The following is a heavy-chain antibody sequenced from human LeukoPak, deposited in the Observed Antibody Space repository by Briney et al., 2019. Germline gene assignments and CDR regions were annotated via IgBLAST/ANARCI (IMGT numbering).Heavy chain of an antibody. V-gene: IGHV3-30*18. Sequence: GRSLRLSCAASGFTFSSYGMHWVRQTPGKGLEWVAVISYDGSNKDYADSVKGRFPISRDNSKNTLYLQMRSLRVEDTGVYYCAKDRGSSGRNYFDHWGQGTLVTVSS. CDR2: ISYDGSNK. J-gene: IGHJ4*02. CDR1: GFTFSSYG. D-gene: IGHD6-25*01. CDR3: AKDRGSSGRNYFDH.